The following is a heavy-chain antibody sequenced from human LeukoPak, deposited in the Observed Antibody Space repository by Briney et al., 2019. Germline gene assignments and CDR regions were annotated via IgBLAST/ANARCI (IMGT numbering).Heavy chain of an antibody. CDR1: GFTFSRYW. V-gene: IGHV3-7*01. J-gene: IGHJ6*03. Sequence: PGGSLRLSCAASGFTFSRYWMSWVRQAPGKGLEWVVNIKQDGSEKYYVDSVNGRFTISRDNAKNSLYLQMNSLRAEDTAVYYCARRGGYSWNYYYYYMDVWGKGTTVTISS. CDR2: IKQDGSEK. D-gene: IGHD5-18*01. CDR3: ARRGGYSWNYYYYYMDV.